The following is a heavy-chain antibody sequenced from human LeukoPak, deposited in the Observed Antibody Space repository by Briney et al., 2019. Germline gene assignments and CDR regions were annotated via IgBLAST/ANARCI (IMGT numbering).Heavy chain of an antibody. Sequence: PSETLSLTCTVSGGSISSSNYYWGWIRQPPGKGLEWIGSIYYSGSTYYNPSLKSRVTISVDTSKNQFSLKLSSVTAADTAVYYCASIVVVPADAYYYYYYYMDVWGKGTTVTVS. CDR1: GGSISSSNYY. D-gene: IGHD2-2*01. V-gene: IGHV4-39*01. J-gene: IGHJ6*03. CDR2: IYYSGST. CDR3: ASIVVVPADAYYYYYYYMDV.